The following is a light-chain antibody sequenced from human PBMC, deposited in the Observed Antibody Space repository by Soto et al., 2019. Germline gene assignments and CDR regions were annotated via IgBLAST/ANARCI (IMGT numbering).Light chain of an antibody. Sequence: QSVLTQPPSASGSPGQSVTISCTGTSSDVGGYNYVSWYQQHPGEAPKLIIYEVTKRPSGVPDRFSGSKSGNTASLTVSGLQAEDEADYYCSSYAGSNNLFGGGTQLTVL. CDR1: SSDVGGYNY. V-gene: IGLV2-8*01. CDR2: EVT. CDR3: SSYAGSNNL. J-gene: IGLJ2*01.